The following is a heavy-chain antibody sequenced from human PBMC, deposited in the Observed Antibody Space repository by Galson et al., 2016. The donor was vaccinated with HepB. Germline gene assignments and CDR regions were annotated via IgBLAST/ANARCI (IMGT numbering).Heavy chain of an antibody. V-gene: IGHV3-23*01. CDR1: GISVSSYV. CDR2: ISGSGGST. J-gene: IGHJ2*01. CDR3: AKDYYDSSGYRSYWYFDL. D-gene: IGHD3-22*01. Sequence: SLRLSCAASGISVSSYVMTWVRQAPGKGLEWVSAISGSGGSTYYADSVKGRFTISRDNSKNTLYVQMHSLRAEDTAVYYCAKDYYDSSGYRSYWYFDLWGRGTLVTDSS.